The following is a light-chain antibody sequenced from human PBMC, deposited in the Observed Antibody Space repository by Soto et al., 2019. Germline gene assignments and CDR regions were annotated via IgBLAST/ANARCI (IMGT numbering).Light chain of an antibody. Sequence: EIVMTQSPVTLSVSPGGRATLSCRASQSISDTLAWYQQKPGQAPRLLIYDASNRATGIPARFSGSGSGTDFTLTISSLEPEDFAVYYCQQRSNWPFVTFGQGTKVDI. CDR1: QSISDT. CDR3: QQRSNWPFVT. J-gene: IGKJ1*01. CDR2: DAS. V-gene: IGKV3-11*01.